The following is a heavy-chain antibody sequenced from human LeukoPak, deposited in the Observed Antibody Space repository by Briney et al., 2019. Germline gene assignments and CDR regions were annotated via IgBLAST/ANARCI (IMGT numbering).Heavy chain of an antibody. Sequence: PSQTLSLTCAVSGGSISSGGYSWSWIRQPPGKGLEWIGYIYHSGSTYYNPSLKSRVTISVDRSKNQFSLKLSSVTAADTAVYYCARDQGHCSGGSCLNWFDPWGQGTLVTDSS. CDR2: IYHSGST. D-gene: IGHD2-15*01. J-gene: IGHJ5*02. CDR3: ARDQGHCSGGSCLNWFDP. V-gene: IGHV4-30-2*01. CDR1: GGSISSGGYS.